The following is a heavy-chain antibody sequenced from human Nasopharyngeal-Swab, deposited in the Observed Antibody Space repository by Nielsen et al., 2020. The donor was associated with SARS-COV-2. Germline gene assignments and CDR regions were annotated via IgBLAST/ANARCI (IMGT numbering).Heavy chain of an antibody. CDR2: IDPSDSYT. CDR1: GYTFTSYG. V-gene: IGHV5-10-1*01. CDR3: ARLGYCSSTSCPYNWFDP. D-gene: IGHD2-2*01. Sequence: GESLKISCKASGYTFTSYGISWVRQMPGKGLEWMGRIDPSDSYTNYSPSFQGHVTISADKSISTAYLQWSSLKASDTAMYYCARLGYCSSTSCPYNWFDPWGQGTLVTVSS. J-gene: IGHJ5*02.